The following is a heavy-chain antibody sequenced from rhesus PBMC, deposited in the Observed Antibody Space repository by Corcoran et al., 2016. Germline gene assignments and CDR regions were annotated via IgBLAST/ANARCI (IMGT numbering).Heavy chain of an antibody. Sequence: QVTLKESGPALVKPTQTLTLTCTFSGFSLSTRGIGVGWIRQPSRKTLEWLAHIYWNDDKYYSTSMKSRLTMSKDTSKNQVVLTMTNMDPVDTATYYGARGPGIAAAFEFWGQGALVTVSS. V-gene: IGHV2-1*01. CDR1: GFSLSTRGIG. CDR3: ARGPGIAAAFEF. J-gene: IGHJ1*01. D-gene: IGHD6-25*01. CDR2: IYWNDDK.